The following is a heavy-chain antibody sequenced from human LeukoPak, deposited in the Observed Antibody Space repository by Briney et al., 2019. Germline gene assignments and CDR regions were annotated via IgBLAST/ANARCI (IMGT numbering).Heavy chain of an antibody. CDR2: INHSGSS. Sequence: SETLSLTCAVYGGSFRGYYWSWIRQPPGKGLEWIGEINHSGSSNYNPSLKSRVTISLDTSKNQFSLKLSSVTAADTAVYYCARDAKGSGYFDYWGQGTLVTVSS. CDR1: GGSFRGYY. J-gene: IGHJ4*02. V-gene: IGHV4-34*01. D-gene: IGHD3-10*01. CDR3: ARDAKGSGYFDY.